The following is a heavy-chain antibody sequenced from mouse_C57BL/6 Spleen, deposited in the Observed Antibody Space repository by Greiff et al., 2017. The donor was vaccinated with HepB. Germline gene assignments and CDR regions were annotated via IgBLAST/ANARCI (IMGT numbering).Heavy chain of an antibody. D-gene: IGHD1-1*01. CDR3: ARCEAYYYGSGSGGY. CDR2: IDPSDSYT. Sequence: QVQLQQPGAELVKPGASVKLSCKASGYTFTSYWMQWVKQRPGQGLEWIGEIDPSDSYTNYNQKFKGKATLTVDTSSSTAYMQLSSLTSEDSAVYYGARCEAYYYGSGSGGYWGQGTTLTVSS. CDR1: GYTFTSYW. J-gene: IGHJ2*01. V-gene: IGHV1-50*01.